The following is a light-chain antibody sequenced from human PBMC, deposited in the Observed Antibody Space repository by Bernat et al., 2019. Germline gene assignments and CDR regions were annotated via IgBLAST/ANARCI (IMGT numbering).Light chain of an antibody. Sequence: EIVMTQSPATLSVYPGERATLPCRASQSVSSNLAWYQQKPGQAHRLLIYGASTRATGIPARFSGSGSGTQFTLTISSLQSEDFAVNYCQQYNNLPYTFGQGTQLEIK. CDR1: QSVSSN. J-gene: IGKJ2*01. CDR3: QQYNNLPYT. V-gene: IGKV3-15*01. CDR2: GAS.